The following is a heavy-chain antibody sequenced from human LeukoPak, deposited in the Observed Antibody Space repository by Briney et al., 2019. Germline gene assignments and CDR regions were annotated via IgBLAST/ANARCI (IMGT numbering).Heavy chain of an antibody. CDR1: GYTFTSYY. Sequence: GASAKVSCKASGYTFTSYYMHWVRQAPGQGLEWMGIINPSGGSTSYAQEFQGRVTMTRDTSTSTVYMELSSLRSDDTAVYYCARDVASSGYYWDWGQGTLVTVSS. CDR2: INPSGGST. J-gene: IGHJ4*02. D-gene: IGHD3-22*01. V-gene: IGHV1-46*01. CDR3: ARDVASSGYYWD.